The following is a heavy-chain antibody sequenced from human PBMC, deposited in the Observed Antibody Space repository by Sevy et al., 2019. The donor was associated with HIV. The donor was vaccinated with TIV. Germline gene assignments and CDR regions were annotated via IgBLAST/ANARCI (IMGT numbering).Heavy chain of an antibody. Sequence: ASVKVSCKASGYTFIRYGISWVRQAPGQGLEWMGWISGSNGDTNYAQKVQGRVIMTTDTSTSKAYMERRSLGSDDTAVYYCARDRNNYDSTGYPKGMDVWGQGTTVTVSS. CDR2: ISGSNGDT. J-gene: IGHJ6*02. CDR1: GYTFIRYG. D-gene: IGHD3-22*01. V-gene: IGHV1-18*01. CDR3: ARDRNNYDSTGYPKGMDV.